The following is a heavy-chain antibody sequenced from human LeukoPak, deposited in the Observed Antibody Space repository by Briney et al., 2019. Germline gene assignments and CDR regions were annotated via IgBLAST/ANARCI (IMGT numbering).Heavy chain of an antibody. CDR3: ARVYYSSSYDYWYFDL. Sequence: GSLRLSCAASGFTFSSYAMHWVRQAPGKGLEWLGEINHSGSTNYNPSLKSRVTISVDTSKNQFSLKLSSVTAADTAVYYCARVYYSSSYDYWYFDLWGRGTLVTVSS. V-gene: IGHV4-34*01. D-gene: IGHD6-13*01. CDR2: INHSGST. J-gene: IGHJ2*01. CDR1: GFTFSSYA.